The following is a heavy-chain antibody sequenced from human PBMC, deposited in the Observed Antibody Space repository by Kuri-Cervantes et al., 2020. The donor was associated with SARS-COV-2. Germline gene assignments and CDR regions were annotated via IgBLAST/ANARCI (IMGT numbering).Heavy chain of an antibody. Sequence: ASVKVSCKASGYTFSSYGISWVRQAPGQGLEWMGWISTYKGNTNYAQRLQGRVTMTTDTSTSTAYTELRSLRSDDTAVYYCAGGAGTWWYFDLWGRGTLVTVSS. CDR1: GYTFSSYG. CDR2: ISTYKGNT. CDR3: AGGAGTWWYFDL. V-gene: IGHV1-18*01. J-gene: IGHJ2*01. D-gene: IGHD3-10*01.